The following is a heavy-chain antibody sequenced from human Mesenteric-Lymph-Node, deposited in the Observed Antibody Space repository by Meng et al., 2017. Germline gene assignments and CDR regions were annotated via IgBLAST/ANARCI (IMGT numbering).Heavy chain of an antibody. D-gene: IGHD6-19*01. V-gene: IGHV4-38-2*01. CDR1: GFTVSSNY. Sequence: GSLRLSCAASGFTVSSNYMSWVRQAPGKGLEWIGCIHHSGTTYYNPSLKSRVTISVDTSKNKFSLKLNSVTAADTAVYYCAKVGGLAVAGTGNWFDPWGQGTLVTVSS. J-gene: IGHJ5*02. CDR2: IHHSGTT. CDR3: AKVGGLAVAGTGNWFDP.